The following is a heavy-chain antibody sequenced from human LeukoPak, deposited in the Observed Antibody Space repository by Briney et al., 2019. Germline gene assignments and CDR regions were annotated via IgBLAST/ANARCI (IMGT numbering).Heavy chain of an antibody. J-gene: IGHJ5*02. CDR2: ISHSGTT. Sequence: SETLSLTCAVSGYSITSGFSWGWIRQPPGKGLEWIGTISHSGTTDYKTTLESRLTISMDTSKNLFSLRLTSVTAADTAVYYCAREGAVPGIDPWGQGTLVTVSS. CDR1: GYSITSGFS. CDR3: AREGAVPGIDP. V-gene: IGHV4-38-2*02. D-gene: IGHD3-16*01.